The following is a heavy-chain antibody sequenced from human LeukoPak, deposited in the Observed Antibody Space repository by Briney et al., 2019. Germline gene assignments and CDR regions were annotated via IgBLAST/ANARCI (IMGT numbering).Heavy chain of an antibody. D-gene: IGHD2-15*01. CDR1: GGSISSGGYY. V-gene: IGHV4-31*03. J-gene: IGHJ6*02. Sequence: SETLSLTCTVSGGSISSGGYYWSWIRQHPGKGLEWIGYIYYSGSTYYNPSLKSRVTISVDTSKNQFSLKLSSVTAADTAVYYCARDREYCSGGSCYPPYYYYGMDVWGQGTTVTVSS. CDR3: ARDREYCSGGSCYPPYYYYGMDV. CDR2: IYYSGST.